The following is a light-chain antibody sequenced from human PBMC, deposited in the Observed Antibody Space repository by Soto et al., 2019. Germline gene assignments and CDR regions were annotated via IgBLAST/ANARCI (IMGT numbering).Light chain of an antibody. CDR2: GAS. V-gene: IGKV3-15*01. J-gene: IGKJ2*01. CDR3: QQYNKWTPYT. Sequence: EIVMTQSPANLSVSPGERATLSCRASQSVSSNLAWYQQKPGQGPRLLIYGASTSATGIPARFSGSGSGTEFTLTISRLQSEDFAVYYCQQYNKWTPYTFGQGTKVEIK. CDR1: QSVSSN.